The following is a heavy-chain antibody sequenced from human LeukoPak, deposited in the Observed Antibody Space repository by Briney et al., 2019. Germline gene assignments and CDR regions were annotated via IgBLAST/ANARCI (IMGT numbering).Heavy chain of an antibody. J-gene: IGHJ4*02. CDR1: GYTFTSYY. Sequence: ASVKVSCKASGYTFTSYYMHWVRQAPGQGLEWMGIINPSGGSTSYAQKFQGRVTMTRDTSTSTVYMELSSLRSEDTAVYYCAREHMVNPDPLLEWLFSLDYWGQGTLVTVSS. V-gene: IGHV1-46*01. D-gene: IGHD3-3*01. CDR3: AREHMVNPDPLLEWLFSLDY. CDR2: INPSGGST.